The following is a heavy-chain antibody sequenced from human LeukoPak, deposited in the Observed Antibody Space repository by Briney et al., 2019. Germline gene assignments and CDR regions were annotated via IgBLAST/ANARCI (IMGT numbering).Heavy chain of an antibody. V-gene: IGHV4-59*01. CDR1: GGSISSYY. J-gene: IGHJ4*02. Sequence: SETLSLTCTVSGGSISSYYWSWIRRPPGKGLEWIGYIYYSGSTNYNPSLKSRVTISVDTSKNQFSLKLSSVTAADTAVYYCARVSPSGYFDYWGQGTLVTVSS. CDR3: ARVSPSGYFDY. CDR2: IYYSGST.